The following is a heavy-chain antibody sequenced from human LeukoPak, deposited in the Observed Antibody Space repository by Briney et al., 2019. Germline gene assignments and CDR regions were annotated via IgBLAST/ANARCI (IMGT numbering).Heavy chain of an antibody. CDR3: AKFSYYYDSSGYFDK. D-gene: IGHD3-22*01. V-gene: IGHV3-9*01. Sequence: GGPLKLSCAPSGLTFDVYAMLWVRQAPGQGLEGVSGISWNSGSKDYADSVKGRFTISRDNAKNSLYLQMNSLRPEDTAFYYCAKFSYYYDSSGYFDKWGQGTLVTVSS. CDR1: GLTFDVYA. J-gene: IGHJ4*02. CDR2: ISWNSGSK.